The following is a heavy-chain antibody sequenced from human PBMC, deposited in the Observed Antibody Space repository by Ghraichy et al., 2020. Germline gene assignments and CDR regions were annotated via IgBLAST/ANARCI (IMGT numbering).Heavy chain of an antibody. CDR2: ISYDGSNK. CDR1: GFTFSSYG. V-gene: IGHV3-30*18. D-gene: IGHD3-22*01. Sequence: GGSLRLSCAASGFTFSSYGMHWVRQAPGKGLEWVAVISYDGSNKYYADSVKGRFTISRDNSKNTLYLQMNSLRAEDTAVYYCAKDQYYDSSGYTYYFDYWGQGTLVTVSS. J-gene: IGHJ4*02. CDR3: AKDQYYDSSGYTYYFDY.